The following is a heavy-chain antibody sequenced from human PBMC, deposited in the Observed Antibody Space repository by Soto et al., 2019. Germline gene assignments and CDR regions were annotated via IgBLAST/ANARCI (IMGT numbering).Heavy chain of an antibody. CDR3: PKGISSGWYAEY. J-gene: IGHJ4*02. Sequence: EVQLLESGGGLVQPGGSLRLSCAASGFTFSSYAMSLVRQAPGKGLEWVSAISGSGGSTYYADSVKGRFTISRDNSKNTLYLQMNSLRAEDTAVYYCPKGISSGWYAEYWGQGTLVTVSS. CDR1: GFTFSSYA. CDR2: ISGSGGST. D-gene: IGHD6-19*01. V-gene: IGHV3-23*01.